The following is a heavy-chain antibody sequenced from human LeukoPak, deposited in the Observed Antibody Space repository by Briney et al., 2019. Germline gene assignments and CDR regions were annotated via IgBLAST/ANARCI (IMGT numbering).Heavy chain of an antibody. CDR1: TFIFSDYA. D-gene: IGHD3-16*02. J-gene: IGHJ4*02. V-gene: IGHV3-23*01. CDR3: AKDQVITFGGVIVPVDY. CDR2: ISGGGDAT. Sequence: GGSLRLSCAASTFIFSDYAMTWVRQAPGKGLEWVSTISGGGDATYYAHSVKGRFAVSRDNSKKTLYLQLNSLRAEDTAVYYCAKDQVITFGGVIVPVDYWGQGTLVTVSS.